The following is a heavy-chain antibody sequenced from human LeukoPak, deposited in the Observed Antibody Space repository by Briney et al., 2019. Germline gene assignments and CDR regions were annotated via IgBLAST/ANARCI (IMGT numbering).Heavy chain of an antibody. CDR3: AVHYDSSGYVDY. Sequence: SETLSLTCAVYGGSFSGYYWSWIRQPPGKGLEWIGEINHSGSTNYNPSLKSRVTISVDTSKNQFSLKLSSVTAADTAVYYCAVHYDSSGYVDYWGQGTLVTVSS. CDR1: GGSFSGYY. J-gene: IGHJ4*02. V-gene: IGHV4-34*01. D-gene: IGHD3-22*01. CDR2: INHSGST.